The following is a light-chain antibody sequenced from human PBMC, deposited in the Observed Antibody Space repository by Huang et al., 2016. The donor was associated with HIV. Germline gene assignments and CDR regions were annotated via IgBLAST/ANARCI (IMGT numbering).Light chain of an antibody. J-gene: IGKJ1*01. V-gene: IGKV3-20*01. CDR1: QPVSNDS. CDR3: QQYALSPWT. CDR2: AAS. Sequence: EIVLTQSPGTLSLSPGQRLTLSCRASQPVSNDSLAWYQQKPGQSPRRLIYAASTRAAGIPDRFSGSGSATDFILTVSRLEPEDSAVYYCQQYALSPWTFGHGTKVEI.